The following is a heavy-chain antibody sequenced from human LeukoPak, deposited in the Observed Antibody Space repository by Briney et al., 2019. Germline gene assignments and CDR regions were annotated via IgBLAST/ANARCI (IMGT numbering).Heavy chain of an antibody. D-gene: IGHD1-26*01. CDR1: GGSFSGYY. J-gene: IGHJ4*02. CDR3: ARGPRRSGSMGY. Sequence: SETLSLTCAVYGGSFSGYYWSWIRQPPGKGLEWIGEINHSGSTNYNPSLKSRVTISVGTSKNQFSLKLSSVTAADTAVYYCARGPRRSGSMGYWGQGTLVTVSS. CDR2: INHSGST. V-gene: IGHV4-34*01.